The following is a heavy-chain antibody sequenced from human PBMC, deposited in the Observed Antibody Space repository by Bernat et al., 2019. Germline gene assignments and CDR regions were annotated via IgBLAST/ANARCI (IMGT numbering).Heavy chain of an antibody. CDR2: ASDDGRKI. CDR1: GFTFRNYG. CDR3: AKAHLDYDTSGNFYFDW. V-gene: IGHV3-30*18. D-gene: IGHD3-22*01. J-gene: IGHJ4*02. Sequence: QVQLVESGGGVVQPGRSLRLSCAASGFTFRNYGMHWVRQTPGKGLEWLAVASDDGRKIYYADSVKDRFTISRDNSKNTLYLQMNSLRAEDTAVYSCAKAHLDYDTSGNFYFDWWGQGTLVTVSS.